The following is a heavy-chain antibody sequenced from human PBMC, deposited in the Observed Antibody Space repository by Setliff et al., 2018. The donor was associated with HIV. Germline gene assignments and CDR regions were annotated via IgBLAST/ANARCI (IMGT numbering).Heavy chain of an antibody. CDR1: GYTFTSYH. D-gene: IGHD2-2*01. J-gene: IGHJ5*02. CDR2: INPKSDGT. CDR3: ARDFGGYCSSMSCPGLFDP. Sequence: ASVKVSCKASGYTFTSYHIHWVRQAPGQGLEWMGWINPKSDGTNYAQKFQGWITMTRDTSTSTAYMELSGLRSEDTAVYYCARDFGGYCSSMSCPGLFDPWGQGTLVTVSS. V-gene: IGHV1-2*04.